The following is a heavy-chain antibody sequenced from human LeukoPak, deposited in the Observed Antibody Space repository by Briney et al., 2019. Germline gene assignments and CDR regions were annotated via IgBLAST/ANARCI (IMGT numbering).Heavy chain of an antibody. V-gene: IGHV4-61*02. Sequence: SETLSLTCTVSGGSISSGSYYWSWIRQPAGKGLEWIGRMYTSGSINYNPSLKSRVTISVKTSKNQFSLKLSSVTAADTAVYYCARVTGYMIEDYFDYWGQGTLVTVSS. J-gene: IGHJ4*02. CDR1: GGSISSGSYY. D-gene: IGHD3-22*01. CDR3: ARVTGYMIEDYFDY. CDR2: MYTSGSI.